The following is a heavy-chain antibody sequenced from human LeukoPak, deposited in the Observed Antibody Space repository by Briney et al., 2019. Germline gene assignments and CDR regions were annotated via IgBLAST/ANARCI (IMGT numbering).Heavy chain of an antibody. J-gene: IGHJ4*02. CDR2: ISGSGGST. D-gene: IGHD1-1*01. Sequence: GGSLRLSCAASGFTFSRYGMHWVRQAPGKGLEWVSAISGSGGSTYHADPMQSPITNSRVNSKNTLYRQMHSHSAEGATEHNGTNDVEGYWGQGTLVTVSS. CDR1: GFTFSRYG. CDR3: TNDVEGY. V-gene: IGHV3-23*01.